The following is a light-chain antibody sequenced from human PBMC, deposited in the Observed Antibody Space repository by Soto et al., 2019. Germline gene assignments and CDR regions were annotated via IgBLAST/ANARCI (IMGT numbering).Light chain of an antibody. CDR1: QSVSSGY. CDR2: DAS. CDR3: QRYGTSPQT. J-gene: IGKJ1*01. Sequence: EIVLTQTPATLSLSPGERATLSCGASQSVSSGYIAWYQQKPGLAPRLLIFDASRRATGIPDRFSGSGSGTDFTLTISRLEPEDFAVYYCQRYGTSPQTFGQGTKV. V-gene: IGKV3D-20*01.